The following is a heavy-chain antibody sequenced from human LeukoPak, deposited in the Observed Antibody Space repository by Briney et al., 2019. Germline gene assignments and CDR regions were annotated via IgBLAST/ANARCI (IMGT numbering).Heavy chain of an antibody. Sequence: AXVKVSCKASGYTFTGYYMHWVRQAPGQGLEWMGWINPKSGGTNYAQKLQGRVTITRDTSISTAYMELSRLRSDDTAVYYCARDPSDIVVVPAAMYFDYWGQGTLVTVSS. CDR3: ARDPSDIVVVPAAMYFDY. V-gene: IGHV1-2*02. CDR1: GYTFTGYY. J-gene: IGHJ4*02. D-gene: IGHD2-2*01. CDR2: INPKSGGT.